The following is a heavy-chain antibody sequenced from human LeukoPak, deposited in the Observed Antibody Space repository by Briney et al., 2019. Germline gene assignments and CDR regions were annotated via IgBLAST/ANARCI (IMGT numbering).Heavy chain of an antibody. CDR2: ISSSRSYI. CDR1: GFTFSSYS. Sequence: GGSLRLSCAASGFTFSSYSMNWVRQAPGKGLEWVSSISSSRSYIYYADSVKGRFTISRDNAKNSLYLQMNSLRVEDTAVYHCARARLAVSGNYFENWGQGTLVTVSS. D-gene: IGHD6-19*01. V-gene: IGHV3-21*01. CDR3: ARARLAVSGNYFEN. J-gene: IGHJ4*02.